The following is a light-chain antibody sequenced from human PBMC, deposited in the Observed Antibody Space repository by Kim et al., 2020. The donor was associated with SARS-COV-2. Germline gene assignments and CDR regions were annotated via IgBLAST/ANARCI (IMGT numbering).Light chain of an antibody. Sequence: SVTTAGTGTSSDIGANNYPSWYQQHPGLAPKLFIYEVTKRPSGFPDRFSGSKSGNTASLTVSGLQADDEDDYYCSSYAGRNNLVFGGGTQVTVL. CDR1: SSDIGANNY. J-gene: IGLJ2*01. CDR2: EVT. CDR3: SSYAGRNNLV. V-gene: IGLV2-8*01.